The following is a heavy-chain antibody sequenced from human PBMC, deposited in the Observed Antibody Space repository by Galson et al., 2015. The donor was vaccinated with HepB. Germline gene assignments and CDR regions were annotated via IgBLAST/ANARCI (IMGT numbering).Heavy chain of an antibody. CDR2: INHSGST. J-gene: IGHJ3*02. CDR3: ARHPRHQWLVLADAFDI. D-gene: IGHD6-19*01. Sequence: SETLSLTCAVYGGSFSGYYWSWIRQPPGKGLEWIGEINHSGSTNYNPSLKSRVTISVDTSKSQFSLKLSSVTAADTAVYYCARHPRHQWLVLADAFDIWGQGTMVTVSS. CDR1: GGSFSGYY. V-gene: IGHV4-34*01.